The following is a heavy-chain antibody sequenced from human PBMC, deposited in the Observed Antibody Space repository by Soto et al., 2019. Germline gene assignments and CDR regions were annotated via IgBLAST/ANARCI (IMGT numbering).Heavy chain of an antibody. V-gene: IGHV5-10-1*01. CDR1: GYSFTSYW. CDR2: IDPSDSYT. CDR3: ARDGVSSTEYTWNYGTYFDY. D-gene: IGHD1-7*01. Sequence: GESLKISCKGSGYSFTSYWISWVRQMPGKGLEWMGRIDPSDSYTNYSPSFQGHVTISRDSTKQTLYLQMNSLRPDDTAMYYCARDGVSSTEYTWNYGTYFDYWGQGALVTVSS. J-gene: IGHJ4*02.